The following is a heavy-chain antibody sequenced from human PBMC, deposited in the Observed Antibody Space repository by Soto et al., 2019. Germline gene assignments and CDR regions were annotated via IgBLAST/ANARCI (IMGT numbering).Heavy chain of an antibody. V-gene: IGHV3-23*01. D-gene: IGHD3-22*01. J-gene: IGHJ3*02. CDR3: AKEWGGYYDSSGYDAFDI. Sequence: GGSLRLSCAASGFTFSSYAMSWVRQAPGKGLEWVSAISGSGGSTYYADSVKGRFTISRDNSKNTLYLQMNSLRAEDTAVYYCAKEWGGYYDSSGYDAFDIWGQGTMVTVSS. CDR1: GFTFSSYA. CDR2: ISGSGGST.